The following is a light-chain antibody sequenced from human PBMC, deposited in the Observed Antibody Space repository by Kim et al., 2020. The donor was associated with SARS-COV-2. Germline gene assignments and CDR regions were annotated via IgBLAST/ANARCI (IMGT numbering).Light chain of an antibody. CDR1: QSISSY. Sequence: ASVGDRVTITCRASQSISSYLSWYHQKPGQAPKLLIYAASSLQSGVPSRFSGSGSGTDFTLTISSLQPEDFATYYCQQSYSSPRTFGQGTKVDIK. V-gene: IGKV1-39*01. J-gene: IGKJ1*01. CDR3: QQSYSSPRT. CDR2: AAS.